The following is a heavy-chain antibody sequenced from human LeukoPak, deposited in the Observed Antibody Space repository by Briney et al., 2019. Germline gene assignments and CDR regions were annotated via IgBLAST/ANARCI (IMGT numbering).Heavy chain of an antibody. CDR3: AKDIVGYSYQGPGY. J-gene: IGHJ4*02. CDR1: GFTFDDYA. V-gene: IGHV3-9*01. Sequence: PGRSLRLSCAASGFTFDDYAMHWVRQAPGKGLEWVSGISWNSGSIGYADSVKGRFTISRDNAKNSLYLQMNSLRAEDTALYYCAKDIVGYSYQGPGYWGQGTLVTVSS. CDR2: ISWNSGSI. D-gene: IGHD5-18*01.